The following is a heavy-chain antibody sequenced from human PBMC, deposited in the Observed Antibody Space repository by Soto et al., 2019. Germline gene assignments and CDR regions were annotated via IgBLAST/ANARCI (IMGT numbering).Heavy chain of an antibody. J-gene: IGHJ4*02. D-gene: IGHD1-26*01. CDR3: VRGGNPYHYATSGPGTFDK. CDR1: GDSVSSGDSY. V-gene: IGHV4-30-4*01. Sequence: QVQLQESGPGLVKPSQTLSLTCSVSGDSVSSGDSYWSWIRQPPGKALEWIGYTSFSGYTSYSPSLKSRVTISVDMSKSQFSLRLPSVTAADTAVYYCVRGGNPYHYATSGPGTFDKWGQGTLVSVSS. CDR2: TSFSGYT.